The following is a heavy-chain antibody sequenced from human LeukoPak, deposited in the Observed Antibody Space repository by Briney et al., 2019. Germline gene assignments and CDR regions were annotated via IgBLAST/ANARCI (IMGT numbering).Heavy chain of an antibody. J-gene: IGHJ1*01. CDR3: AWDVTGDGQVYLVH. Sequence: GASVKLSCKTSGHTFSGHNMQWVRQAPGQGLEWMAWINSDSGVTEYAQKVQGRVTVTRDTSISTAYMELSRLRSDDAAVYYCAWDVTGDGQVYLVHWGLGTQVTVSS. D-gene: IGHD7-27*01. V-gene: IGHV1-2*02. CDR1: GHTFSGHN. CDR2: INSDSGVT.